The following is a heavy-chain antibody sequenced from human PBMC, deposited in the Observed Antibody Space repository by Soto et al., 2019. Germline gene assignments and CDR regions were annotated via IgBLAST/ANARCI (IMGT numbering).Heavy chain of an antibody. CDR1: GFTFSDYY. J-gene: IGHJ4*02. Sequence: GSLRLSCAASGFTFSDYYMSWIRQAPGKGLEWVSYISSSGSTIYYADSVKGRFTISRDDAKNSLYLQMNSLRAEDTAVYYCARKPYSSSWSDYWGQGTLVTVSS. CDR3: ARKPYSSSWSDY. V-gene: IGHV3-11*01. CDR2: ISSSGSTI. D-gene: IGHD6-13*01.